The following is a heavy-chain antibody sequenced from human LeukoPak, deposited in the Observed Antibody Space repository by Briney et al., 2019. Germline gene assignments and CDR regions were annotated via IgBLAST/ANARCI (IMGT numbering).Heavy chain of an antibody. CDR1: GFTVSSNY. Sequence: AGGSLRLSCAASGFTVSSNYMSWVRQAPGKGLEWVSIIYKDGSTYYADSVKGQFIISRDNSKNTLYLQINSLTVEDTAVYYCARTTVAPGSYDAFDIWGQGTMVTVSS. V-gene: IGHV3-53*01. CDR2: IYKDGST. CDR3: ARTTVAPGSYDAFDI. J-gene: IGHJ3*02. D-gene: IGHD4-23*01.